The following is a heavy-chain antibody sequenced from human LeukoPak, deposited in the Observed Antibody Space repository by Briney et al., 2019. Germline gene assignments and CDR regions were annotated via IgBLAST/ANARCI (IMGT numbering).Heavy chain of an antibody. CDR2: IYYSGST. D-gene: IGHD5-18*01. J-gene: IGHJ3*02. Sequence: SETLSLTCTVSGGSISSYYWSWIRQPPGEGLEWIGYIYYSGSTNYNPSLKSRVTISVDTSKNQFSLKLSSVTAADTAVYYCARVLRRGIQLWLYAFDIWGQGTMVTVSS. CDR1: GGSISSYY. CDR3: ARVLRRGIQLWLYAFDI. V-gene: IGHV4-59*01.